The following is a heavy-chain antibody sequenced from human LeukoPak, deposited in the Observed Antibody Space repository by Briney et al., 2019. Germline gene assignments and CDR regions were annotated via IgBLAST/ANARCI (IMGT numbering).Heavy chain of an antibody. CDR1: GGSISSGSYY. V-gene: IGHV4-61*02. D-gene: IGHD5-18*01. CDR2: IYTSGST. J-gene: IGHJ5*02. Sequence: SQTLSLTCTVSGGSISSGSYYWSWIRQPAGKGLEWIGRIYTSGSTNYNPSLKSRVTISVDTSKNQFSLKLASVTAADTAIYYCAKGAGGFSYYNWFDPWGQGTLVTVSS. CDR3: AKGAGGFSYYNWFDP.